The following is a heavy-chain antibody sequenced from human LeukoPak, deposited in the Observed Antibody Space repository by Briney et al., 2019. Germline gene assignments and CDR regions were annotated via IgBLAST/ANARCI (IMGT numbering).Heavy chain of an antibody. Sequence: ASVKVSCKASGYTFSNYGISWVRQAPGQGLEWMGWISHYTNYPQNFQGRVTLTTDTSTSTAYMELRSLRSDDTAVYYCARMRVYSDDVDFDYWGQGTLVTVSS. D-gene: IGHD5-12*01. CDR2: ISHYT. CDR3: ARMRVYSDDVDFDY. J-gene: IGHJ4*02. CDR1: GYTFSNYG. V-gene: IGHV1-18*01.